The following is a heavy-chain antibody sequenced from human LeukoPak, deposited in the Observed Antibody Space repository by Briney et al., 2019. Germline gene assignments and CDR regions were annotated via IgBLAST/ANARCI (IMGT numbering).Heavy chain of an antibody. CDR2: INTDGSST. J-gene: IGHJ4*02. CDR1: GFTFSSYW. Sequence: GGSLRLSCAASGFTFSSYWMHWVRQAPGKGLVWVSRINTDGSSTSYADSVKGRFTISRDNAKNTLYLQMNSLRAEDTAVYYCARDRLYCTNGVCYYYFDYWGQGTLVTVSS. V-gene: IGHV3-74*01. D-gene: IGHD2-8*01. CDR3: ARDRLYCTNGVCYYYFDY.